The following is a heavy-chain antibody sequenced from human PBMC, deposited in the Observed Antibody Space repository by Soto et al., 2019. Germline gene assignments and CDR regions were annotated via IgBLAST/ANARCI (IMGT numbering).Heavy chain of an antibody. CDR3: AHRHTLIAGDAFYI. D-gene: IGHD6-13*01. V-gene: IGHV2-5*02. CDR2: IYWDDEK. CDR1: GFSLSTSGVG. Sequence: QITLKESGPTLVKPTQTLTLTCTFSGFSLSTSGVGVDWIRQPPGKALEWLALIYWDDEKRYSPSLKSRLTTXKXTXXNQVDLTMPNMDPVDTATYYCAHRHTLIAGDAFYIWGQGTMVTVSS. J-gene: IGHJ3*02.